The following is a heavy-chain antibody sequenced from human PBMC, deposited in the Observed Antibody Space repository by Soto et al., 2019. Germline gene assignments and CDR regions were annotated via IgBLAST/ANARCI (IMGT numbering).Heavy chain of an antibody. CDR1: GFYFNNYG. CDR3: AREDSIIIPAVSDF. CDR2: VSKSDYT. V-gene: IGHV3-21*01. Sequence: GGSLRLSCAVSGFYFNNYGINWVRQPPGKGLEWVSSVSKSDYTYYSDSVRGRFTISRDNAKNSVSLQMNSLRAEDTAVYYCAREDSIIIPAVSDFWGQGTLVTVSS. J-gene: IGHJ4*02. D-gene: IGHD2-2*01.